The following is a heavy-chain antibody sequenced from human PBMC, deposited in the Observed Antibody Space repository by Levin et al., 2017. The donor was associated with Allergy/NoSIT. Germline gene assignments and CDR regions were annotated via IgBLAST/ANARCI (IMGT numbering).Heavy chain of an antibody. J-gene: IGHJ4*02. V-gene: IGHV6-1*01. CDR1: GDSVSSSSAS. CDR2: TYYRSNWYN. CDR3: ARGGYSGAFDY. Sequence: TLSLTCAISGDSVSSSSASWHWIRQSPSRGLEWLGRTYYRSNWYNDYAASVNSRITSTPDTSKNQFSLQLNSVTPEDTAVYFCARGGYSGAFDYWGQGTLVTVSS. D-gene: IGHD5-12*01.